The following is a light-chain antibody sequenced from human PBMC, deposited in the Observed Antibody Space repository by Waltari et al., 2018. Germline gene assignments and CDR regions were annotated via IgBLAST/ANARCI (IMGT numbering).Light chain of an antibody. V-gene: IGLV2-11*01. CDR1: TNDLGSYNY. CDR2: DVT. Sequence: SALTQPRSVSGSPGQSVTISCTGTTNDLGSYNYVSWYQQHPGKAPKLIILDVTKRPSGVPDRLSGSKSGKTASLTISGLRAEDEAEYYCCSYAGSYTWVFGGGTKLTVV. CDR3: CSYAGSYTWV. J-gene: IGLJ3*02.